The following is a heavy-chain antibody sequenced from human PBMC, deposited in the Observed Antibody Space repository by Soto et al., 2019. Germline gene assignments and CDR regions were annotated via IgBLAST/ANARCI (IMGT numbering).Heavy chain of an antibody. CDR3: ARAGQYYDSSGYAN. CDR2: ISAYNGNT. D-gene: IGHD3-22*01. V-gene: IGHV1-18*01. CDR1: GYSFGTSG. Sequence: ASLKFSCKASGYSFGTSGISWVRQAPGQGLEWMGWISAYNGNTNYEQKLQDRVTMTTGTSTNTAYLELRSLGSDDTAVYYCARAGQYYDSSGYANWGQGTLVTVA. J-gene: IGHJ4*02.